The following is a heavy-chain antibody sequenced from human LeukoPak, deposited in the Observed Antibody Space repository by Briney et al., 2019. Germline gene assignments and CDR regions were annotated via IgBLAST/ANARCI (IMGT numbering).Heavy chain of an antibody. Sequence: GGSLRLSCAASGFTVSSNYMSWVRQAPGKGLEWVSVIYSGGSTYYADSVKGRFTISRDNSKNTLYLQMNSLRAEDTAVCYCAREKDPDTALWFRSGMDVWGQGTTVTVSS. CDR2: IYSGGST. CDR3: AREKDPDTALWFRSGMDV. J-gene: IGHJ6*02. D-gene: IGHD3-10*01. V-gene: IGHV3-53*01. CDR1: GFTVSSNY.